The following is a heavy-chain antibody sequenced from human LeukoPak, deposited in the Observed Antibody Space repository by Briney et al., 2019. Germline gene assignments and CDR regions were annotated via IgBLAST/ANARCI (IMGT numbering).Heavy chain of an antibody. J-gene: IGHJ3*02. CDR1: GYTFTGYY. CDR2: INPNSGGT. V-gene: IGHV1-2*02. CDR3: ARVPVCGSDAFDI. D-gene: IGHD1-14*01. Sequence: ASVKVSFKASGYTFTGYYMHWVRQAPGQGLEWMGWINPNSGGTNYAQKFQGRVTMTRDTSISTAYMELSRLRSDDTAVYYCARVPVCGSDAFDIWGQGTMVTVSS.